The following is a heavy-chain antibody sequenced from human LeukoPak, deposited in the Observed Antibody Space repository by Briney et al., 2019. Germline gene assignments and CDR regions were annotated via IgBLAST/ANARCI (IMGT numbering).Heavy chain of an antibody. Sequence: GESLKISCKGSGYVFTNYWIAWVRQVPEKGLEWMGIIHPGSSNTKYGPSFQGQVAISADKSISTAYLHWNNLRASDTAMYYCASHYETSGYFGFDIWGQGQWSP. CDR2: IHPGSSNT. J-gene: IGHJ3*02. CDR3: ASHYETSGYFGFDI. D-gene: IGHD3-22*01. V-gene: IGHV5-51*03. CDR1: GYVFTNYW.